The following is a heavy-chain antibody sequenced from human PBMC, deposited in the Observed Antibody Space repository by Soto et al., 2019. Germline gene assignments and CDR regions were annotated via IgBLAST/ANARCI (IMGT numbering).Heavy chain of an antibody. CDR3: AKDQGITFGGVIDRPNDALDI. D-gene: IGHD3-16*02. V-gene: IGHV3-23*01. CDR2: ISGSGGST. Sequence: GGSLRLSCAASGFTFSNYAMSWVRQAPWKGLEWVSAISGSGGSTYHADSVRGRFAISRDNSKNTLYLEMHSLRAEDTAVYYCAKDQGITFGGVIDRPNDALDIWGQGTMVTVSS. CDR1: GFTFSNYA. J-gene: IGHJ3*02.